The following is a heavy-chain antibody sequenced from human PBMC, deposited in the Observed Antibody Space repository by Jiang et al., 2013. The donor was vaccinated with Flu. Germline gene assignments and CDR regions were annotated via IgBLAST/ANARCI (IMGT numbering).Heavy chain of an antibody. D-gene: IGHD4-23*01. CDR3: ARDFAGGDAFDI. CDR1: GGTFSSYT. V-gene: IGHV1-69*04. CDR2: IIPILGIA. Sequence: GAEVKKPGSSVKVSCKASGGTFSSYTISWVRQAPGQGLEWMGRIIPILGIANYAQKFQGRVTITADKSTSTAYMELSSLRSEDTAVYYCARDFAGGDAFDIWGQGTMVTVSS. J-gene: IGHJ3*02.